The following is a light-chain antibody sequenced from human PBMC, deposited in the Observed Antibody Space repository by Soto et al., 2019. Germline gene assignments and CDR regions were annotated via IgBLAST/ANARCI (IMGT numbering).Light chain of an antibody. CDR1: QSVSSSY. V-gene: IGKV3-20*01. Sequence: EIVLTQSPGTLSLSPGERATLSCRASQSVSSSYLAWYQQKPGQAPMLLIYGASSRATGIPARFSGSGSGTDFTLTISRLEPEDFAVYYCQEYGSSPWTFGQGTKVEIK. CDR3: QEYGSSPWT. J-gene: IGKJ1*01. CDR2: GAS.